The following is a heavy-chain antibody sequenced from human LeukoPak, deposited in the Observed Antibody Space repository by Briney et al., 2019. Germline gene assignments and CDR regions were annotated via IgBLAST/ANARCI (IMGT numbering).Heavy chain of an antibody. CDR3: ARDKPPSYYYGSGSYFYMDV. CDR2: IIPIFGTA. D-gene: IGHD3-10*01. V-gene: IGHV1-69*01. CDR1: GGTFSSYA. Sequence: SVKVSCKASGGTFSSYAISWVRQAPGQGLEWMGGIIPIFGTANYAQKFQGRVTITADESTSTAYMELSSLRSEDTAVYYCARDKPPSYYYGSGSYFYMDVWGKGTTVTVSS. J-gene: IGHJ6*03.